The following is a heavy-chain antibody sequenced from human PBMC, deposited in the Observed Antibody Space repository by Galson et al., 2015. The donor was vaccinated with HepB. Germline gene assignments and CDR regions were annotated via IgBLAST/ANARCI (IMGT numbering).Heavy chain of an antibody. CDR3: ARGPDSSSWHYYYYYGMDV. Sequence: SVKVSCKASGGTFSRYTISWVRQAPGQGLEWMGGIIPIFGTANYAQKFQGRVTITADESTSTAYMELSSLRSEDTAVYYCARGPDSSSWHYYYYYGMDVWGQGTTVTVSS. CDR2: IIPIFGTA. D-gene: IGHD6-13*01. V-gene: IGHV1-69*13. J-gene: IGHJ6*02. CDR1: GGTFSRYT.